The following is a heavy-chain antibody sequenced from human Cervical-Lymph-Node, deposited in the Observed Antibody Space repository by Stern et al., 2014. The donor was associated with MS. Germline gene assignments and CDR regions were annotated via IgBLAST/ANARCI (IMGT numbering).Heavy chain of an antibody. Sequence: VQPVQSGGAVVQPGRSLRLSCAASGFTFSSYGMHWVRQAPGKGLEWVTVISYDGNHKYYAASVKGRFTISRDNSKNTLHLQMNSVTPDDTAIYYCARDYEDTSMLFDHWGQGTLVTVSS. CDR3: ARDYEDTSMLFDH. D-gene: IGHD2-8*01. V-gene: IGHV3-30*03. J-gene: IGHJ4*02. CDR2: ISYDGNHK. CDR1: GFTFSSYG.